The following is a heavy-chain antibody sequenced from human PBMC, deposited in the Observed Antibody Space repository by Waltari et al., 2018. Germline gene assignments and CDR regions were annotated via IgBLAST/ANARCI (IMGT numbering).Heavy chain of an antibody. CDR2: IYHTGST. J-gene: IGHJ3*02. CDR1: HYSISNGYY. CDR3: AMVGHCSGGSCPNDAFDT. V-gene: IGHV4-38-2*02. D-gene: IGHD2-15*01. Sequence: QVQLQESGPGLAKPSETLSLTCTVSHYSISNGYYRGWIRQPPGKGLEWIASIYHTGSTYYSPSPRRRVSISIDTSMSQLSLRLSSVTAADTADYYCAMVGHCSGGSCPNDAFDTWGPGTSVTV.